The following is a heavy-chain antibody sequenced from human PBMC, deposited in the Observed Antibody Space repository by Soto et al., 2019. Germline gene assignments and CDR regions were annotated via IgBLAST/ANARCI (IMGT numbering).Heavy chain of an antibody. V-gene: IGHV3-9*01. Sequence: EVQLVESGGGLVQPGRSLRLSCAASGFTFDDYAMHWVRQALGKGLEWVSGISWNSGSIGYADSVKGRFTISRDNAKNSLYLQMNSLRAEDTALYYCAKVKSIAADTDFDYWGQGTLVTVSS. J-gene: IGHJ4*02. D-gene: IGHD6-6*01. CDR2: ISWNSGSI. CDR1: GFTFDDYA. CDR3: AKVKSIAADTDFDY.